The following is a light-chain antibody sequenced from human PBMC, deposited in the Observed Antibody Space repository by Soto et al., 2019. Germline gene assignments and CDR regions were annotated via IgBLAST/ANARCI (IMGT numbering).Light chain of an antibody. Sequence: DIQVTQSPSSVSASVGDRVTITCRASQDIAGYLAWYQQKPGKAPKLLIYDASSLESGVPSRFSGSGSGTELTLTISSLQPDDFATYYCQQYNSYSQTFGQGTKVDIK. J-gene: IGKJ1*01. V-gene: IGKV1-5*01. CDR1: QDIAGY. CDR2: DAS. CDR3: QQYNSYSQT.